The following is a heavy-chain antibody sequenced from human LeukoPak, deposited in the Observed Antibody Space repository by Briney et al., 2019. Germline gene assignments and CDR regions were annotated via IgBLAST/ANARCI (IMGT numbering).Heavy chain of an antibody. CDR3: ARGRVSSSTWYSTYYYYFYMDV. CDR2: VDHTGST. V-gene: IGHV4-59*01. D-gene: IGHD1-1*01. J-gene: IGHJ6*03. CDR1: DDSITMYY. Sequence: PSETLSLTCSVSDDSITMYYWTWIRQPPGKGLEWIGYVDHTGSTNFNPSLNGRVSISRDTAKNLFSLRLRSVTAADTAVYFCARGRVSSSTWYSTYYYYFYMDVWGKGTTVTVSS.